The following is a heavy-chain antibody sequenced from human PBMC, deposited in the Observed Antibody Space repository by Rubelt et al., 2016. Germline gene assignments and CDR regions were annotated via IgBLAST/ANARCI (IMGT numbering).Heavy chain of an antibody. CDR3: AAGVDYYFDY. CDR2: INAGNGKT. V-gene: IGHV1-3*01. CDR1: GYTFTSYA. D-gene: IGHD2-8*01. J-gene: IGHJ4*02. Sequence: QVQLVQSGAEVKKPGASVKVSCKASGYTFTSYAMHWVRQAPGQRLEWMGWINAGNGKTKDSQKFQGRVTITRDTSASTAYMELSSLRSEGTAVYYCAAGVDYYFDYWGQGTLVTVSS.